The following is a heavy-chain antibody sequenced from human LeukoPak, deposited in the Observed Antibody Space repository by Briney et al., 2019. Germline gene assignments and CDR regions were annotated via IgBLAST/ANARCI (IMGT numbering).Heavy chain of an antibody. Sequence: PGGSLRLSCAASGFTFSSYSMNWVRQAPGKGLEWVSYISSSSSTIYYADSVTGRFTISRDNAKNSLYLQMNSLRAEDTAVYYCARIMTTVTTSRFDPLDYWGQGTLVTVSS. CDR2: ISSSSSTI. CDR1: GFTFSSYS. D-gene: IGHD4-17*01. J-gene: IGHJ4*02. CDR3: ARIMTTVTTSRFDPLDY. V-gene: IGHV3-48*01.